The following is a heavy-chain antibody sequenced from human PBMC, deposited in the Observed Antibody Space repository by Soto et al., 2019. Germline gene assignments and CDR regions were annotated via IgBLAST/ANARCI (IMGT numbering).Heavy chain of an antibody. V-gene: IGHV1-8*01. CDR3: ARGRNDLGAMDV. J-gene: IGHJ6*02. Sequence: QMQLVQSGAEVKKPGASVKVSCKASGYTFTSYDINWVRQATGQGLEWMGWMNPNSGNTAYAQKFQGRVTMTRNTSISTAYMELSSLRSADTAVYYCARGRNDLGAMDVWGQGPTVTVSS. D-gene: IGHD1-1*01. CDR1: GYTFTSYD. CDR2: MNPNSGNT.